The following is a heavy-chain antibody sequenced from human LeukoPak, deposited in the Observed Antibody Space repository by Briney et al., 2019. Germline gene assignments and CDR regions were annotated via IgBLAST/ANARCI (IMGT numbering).Heavy chain of an antibody. D-gene: IGHD3-10*01. J-gene: IGHJ4*02. CDR2: IYYSGST. V-gene: IGHV4-59*01. Sequence: SETLSLTCTVSGGSISSYYRSWIRQPPGKGLEWIWYIYYSGSTTYNPSLKSRVTISVDTSKNQFSLKLSSVSAADTAVYYCARSVGEKTPFDYWGQGTLVTVSS. CDR3: ARSVGEKTPFDY. CDR1: GGSISSYY.